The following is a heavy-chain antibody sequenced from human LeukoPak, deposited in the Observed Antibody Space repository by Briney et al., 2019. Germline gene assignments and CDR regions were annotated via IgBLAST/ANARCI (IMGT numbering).Heavy chain of an antibody. V-gene: IGHV3-74*01. CDR2: INSDGSST. CDR1: GFTFSSYS. D-gene: IGHD1-26*01. CDR3: ARDPSGSYAYYFDY. Sequence: GGPLRLSCAASGFTFSSYSVNWVRHAPGKGLVWVSRINSDGSSTSYADSVKGRFTISRDNAKNTLYLQMNSLRAEDTAVYYCARDPSGSYAYYFDYWGQGTLVTVSS. J-gene: IGHJ4*02.